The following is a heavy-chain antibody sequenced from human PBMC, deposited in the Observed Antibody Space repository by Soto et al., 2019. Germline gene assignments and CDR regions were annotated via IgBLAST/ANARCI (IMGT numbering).Heavy chain of an antibody. CDR2: IYPGDSDT. J-gene: IGHJ5*02. CDR3: ARPALQSPPLTTWGNVDWFDP. Sequence: GESLKISCKGSGYSFTSHWIGWVRQMPGKGLEWMGIIYPGDSDTRYSPSFQGQVTISADKSISTAYLQWSSLKASDTAMYYCARPALQSPPLTTWGNVDWFDPWGQGTLVTVSS. V-gene: IGHV5-51*01. CDR1: GYSFTSHW. D-gene: IGHD3-16*01.